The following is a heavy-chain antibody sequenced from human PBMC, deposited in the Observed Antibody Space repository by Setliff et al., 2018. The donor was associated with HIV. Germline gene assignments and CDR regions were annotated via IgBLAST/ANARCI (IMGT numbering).Heavy chain of an antibody. CDR3: ARAGIVVPSAATLTYYYYTMDV. Sequence: SETLSLTCTVSSGSISSGTYYWSWIRQYPGKGLEWIGYIDYSGSAFYNPSLKSRITISRDTSKNQFSLKLSSVTAADTAVYYCARAGIVVPSAATLTYYYYTMDVWGQGTTVTVSS. V-gene: IGHV4-31*03. CDR1: SGSISSGTYY. J-gene: IGHJ6*02. CDR2: IDYSGSA. D-gene: IGHD2-2*01.